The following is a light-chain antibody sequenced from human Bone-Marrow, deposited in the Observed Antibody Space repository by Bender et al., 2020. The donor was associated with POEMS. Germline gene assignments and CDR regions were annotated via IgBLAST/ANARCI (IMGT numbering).Light chain of an antibody. CDR1: SGSIAGDY. CDR3: QSYSSDSVV. CDR2: EDD. V-gene: IGLV6-57*03. Sequence: NFVLTQPHSVSGSPGKTVTISCTRSSGSIAGDYVQWYQQRPGSAPTTLIYEDDDRVSGVPDRFSGSIDRSSNSASLTISGLKTEDEADYYCQSYSSDSVVFGGGTKLTVL. J-gene: IGLJ2*01.